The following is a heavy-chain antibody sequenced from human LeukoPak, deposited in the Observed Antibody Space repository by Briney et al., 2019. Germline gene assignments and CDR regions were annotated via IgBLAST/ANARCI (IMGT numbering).Heavy chain of an antibody. CDR2: ISSSGSTI. J-gene: IGHJ6*03. V-gene: IGHV3-11*04. CDR3: ARDGRITIFGVVITLDYYYYYMDV. D-gene: IGHD3-3*01. Sequence: GGSLRLSCAASGFTFSDYYMSWIRQAPGKGLEWVSYISSSGSTIYYADSVKGRFTISRDNAKNSLYLQMNSLRAEDTAVYYCARDGRITIFGVVITLDYYYYYMDVWGKGTTVTVSS. CDR1: GFTFSDYY.